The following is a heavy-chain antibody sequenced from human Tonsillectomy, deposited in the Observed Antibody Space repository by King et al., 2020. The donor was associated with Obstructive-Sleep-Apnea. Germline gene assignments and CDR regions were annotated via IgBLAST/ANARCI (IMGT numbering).Heavy chain of an antibody. Sequence: EVQLVESGGGLVQPGGSLRLSCAASGFTFSSYAMSWVRQAPGKGLEWVSVISGSGGNTYYADSVKGRFTISRDNSKNTLYLQMSSLSAEDTAVYYCAKGPAQQLVPNYFDYWDQGTLVTVSS. CDR3: AKGPAQQLVPNYFDY. CDR2: ISGSGGNT. D-gene: IGHD6-13*01. V-gene: IGHV3-23*04. CDR1: GFTFSSYA. J-gene: IGHJ4*02.